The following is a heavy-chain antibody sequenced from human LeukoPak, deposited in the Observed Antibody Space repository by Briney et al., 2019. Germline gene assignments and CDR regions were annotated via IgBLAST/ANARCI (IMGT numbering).Heavy chain of an antibody. J-gene: IGHJ4*02. V-gene: IGHV4-39*01. D-gene: IGHD6-6*01. CDR2: IYYSGST. CDR1: GGSISSSSYY. CDR3: AVSVAARPFDY. Sequence: SETLSLTCTVSGGSISSSSYYWGWIRQPPGKGLEWIGSIYYSGSTYYNPSLKSRVTISVDTSKNQFPLKLSSVTAADTAVYYCAVSVAARPFDYWGQGTLVTVSS.